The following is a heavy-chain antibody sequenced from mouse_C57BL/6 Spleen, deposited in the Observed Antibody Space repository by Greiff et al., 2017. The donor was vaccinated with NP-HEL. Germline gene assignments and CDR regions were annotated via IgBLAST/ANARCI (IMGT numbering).Heavy chain of an antibody. CDR3: ARELGLARYFDV. CDR1: GYTFTSYG. V-gene: IGHV1-81*01. J-gene: IGHJ1*03. D-gene: IGHD4-1*01. Sequence: VQLQQPGAELARPGASVKLSCKASGYTFTSYGISWVKQRTGQGLEWIGEIYPRSGNTYYNEKFKGKATLTADKSSSTAYMELRSLTSEDSAVYFCARELGLARYFDVWGTGTTVTVSS. CDR2: IYPRSGNT.